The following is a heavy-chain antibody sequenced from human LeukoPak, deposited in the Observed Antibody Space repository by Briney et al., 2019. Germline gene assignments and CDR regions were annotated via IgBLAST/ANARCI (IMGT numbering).Heavy chain of an antibody. V-gene: IGHV3-49*03. D-gene: IGHD2-2*01. CDR3: TRAVPPAIEKVATPNDY. CDR2: IRSKAYGGTT. CDR1: GFTFGDYA. J-gene: IGHJ4*02. Sequence: PGGSLRLSCTASGFTFGDYAMSWFRQAPGKGLEWVGFIRSKAYGGTTEYAASVKGRFTISRDDSKSIAYLQMNSLKTEDTAVYYCTRAVPPAIEKVATPNDYWGQGTLVTVSS.